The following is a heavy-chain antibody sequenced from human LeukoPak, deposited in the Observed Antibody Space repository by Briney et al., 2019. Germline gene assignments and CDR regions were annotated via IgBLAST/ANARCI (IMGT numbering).Heavy chain of an antibody. Sequence: GGSLRLSCAASGFTFSSYAMSWVRQAPGKGLEWVSAISGSGGSTYYADSVKGRFTISRDNSKNTLYLQMNSLRAEDTAVYYCAKEGYSGYDFSGYYYGMDIWGQGTTVTVSS. CDR1: GFTFSSYA. V-gene: IGHV3-23*01. CDR2: ISGSGGST. J-gene: IGHJ6*02. CDR3: AKEGYSGYDFSGYYYGMDI. D-gene: IGHD5-12*01.